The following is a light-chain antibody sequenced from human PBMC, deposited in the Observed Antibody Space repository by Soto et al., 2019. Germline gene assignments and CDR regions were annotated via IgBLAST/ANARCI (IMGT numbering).Light chain of an antibody. Sequence: EIVMTQSPATLSVSPGERATLSCRASQSVSGNFAWYQQKPGQAPRLLIYGASNRATGIPARFSCSGSGTEFTLTISSLQSEDFAVYYCRQYNNFPPTFGQGTEVEIK. V-gene: IGKV3D-15*01. J-gene: IGKJ1*01. CDR3: RQYNNFPPT. CDR1: QSVSGN. CDR2: GAS.